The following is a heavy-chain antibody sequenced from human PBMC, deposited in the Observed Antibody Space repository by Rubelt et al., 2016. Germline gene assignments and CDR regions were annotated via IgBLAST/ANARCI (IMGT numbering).Heavy chain of an antibody. Sequence: WVRQAPGQGLEWMGWISAYNGNTNYAQKLQGRVTMTTDTSTSTAYMELRSLRSDDTAVYYCAKEVQASYYDILTGHNHYFDYWGQGTLVTVSS. V-gene: IGHV1-18*01. J-gene: IGHJ4*02. D-gene: IGHD3-9*01. CDR3: AKEVQASYYDILTGHNHYFDY. CDR2: ISAYNGNT.